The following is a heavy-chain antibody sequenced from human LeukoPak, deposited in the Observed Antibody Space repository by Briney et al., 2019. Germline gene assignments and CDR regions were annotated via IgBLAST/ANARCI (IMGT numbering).Heavy chain of an antibody. CDR3: ARGGRVTVVMPFDY. J-gene: IGHJ4*02. D-gene: IGHD2-15*01. CDR2: ISSSSSYI. CDR1: GFTFSSYR. Sequence: GGSLRLSCAASGFTFSSYRMNWVRQAPGEGLEWVSFISSSSSYIDYADSVKGRFTISRDNAKNSLYLQMNSLRAEDTAVYYCARGGRVTVVMPFDYWGQGTLVTVSS. V-gene: IGHV3-21*01.